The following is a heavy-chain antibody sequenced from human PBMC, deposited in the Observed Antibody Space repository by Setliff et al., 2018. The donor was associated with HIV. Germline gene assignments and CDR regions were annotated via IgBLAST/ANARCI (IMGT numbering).Heavy chain of an antibody. CDR1: RTTFSGYE. CDR3: ARDCRVGWVFTYGMDV. J-gene: IGHJ6*02. D-gene: IGHD6-13*01. CDR2: MSYDGNNK. Sequence: GGSLRLSCRGFRTTFSGYEMNWVRQAPGKGLEWVAVMSYDGNNKYYADSVKGRFTISRDNSKNTLLLQMNSLRPEDTAVYYCARDCRVGWVFTYGMDVWGQGTLVTVSS. V-gene: IGHV3-30*16.